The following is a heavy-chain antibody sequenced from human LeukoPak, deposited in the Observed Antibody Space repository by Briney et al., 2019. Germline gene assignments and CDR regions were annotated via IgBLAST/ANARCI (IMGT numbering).Heavy chain of an antibody. CDR2: ISSSGSTI. CDR1: GFTFSDYY. CDR3: AREKYTAAVTFDY. D-gene: IGHD6-13*01. J-gene: IGHJ4*02. Sequence: GGSLRLSCAASGFTFSDYYMSWIRQAPGKGLEWVSYISSSGSTIYYADSVKGRFTISRDNAKNSLYLQMNSLRAEDTAVYYCAREKYTAAVTFDYWGQGTLVTVSS. V-gene: IGHV3-11*04.